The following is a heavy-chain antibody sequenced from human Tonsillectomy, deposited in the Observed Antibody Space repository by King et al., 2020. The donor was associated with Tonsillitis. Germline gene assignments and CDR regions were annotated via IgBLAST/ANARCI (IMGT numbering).Heavy chain of an antibody. D-gene: IGHD3-22*01. Sequence: QLVQSGAEVKKPGASVKVSCKASGYTFTGYYMHWVRQAPGQGLEWMGWINPNSGGTNYAQKFQGRVTMTRDTSISTAYMELSRLRSDDTAVYYCAREAYYYDSSGYLGYCGQGTLVTVSS. J-gene: IGHJ4*02. V-gene: IGHV1-2*02. CDR2: INPNSGGT. CDR1: GYTFTGYY. CDR3: AREAYYYDSSGYLGY.